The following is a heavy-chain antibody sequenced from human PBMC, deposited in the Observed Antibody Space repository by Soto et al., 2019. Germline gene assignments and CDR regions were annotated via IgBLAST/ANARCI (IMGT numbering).Heavy chain of an antibody. CDR2: ISGSGGST. CDR3: AKDRQGYGSGSYYGVFAFDI. Sequence: EVQLLESGGGLVQPGGSLRLSCAASGFTFSSYAMSWVRQAPGKGLEWVSAISGSGGSTYYADSVKGRFTISRDNSKNTLYLKMNSLRAEDTAVYYCAKDRQGYGSGSYYGVFAFDIWGQGTMVTVSS. J-gene: IGHJ3*02. CDR1: GFTFSSYA. V-gene: IGHV3-23*01. D-gene: IGHD3-10*01.